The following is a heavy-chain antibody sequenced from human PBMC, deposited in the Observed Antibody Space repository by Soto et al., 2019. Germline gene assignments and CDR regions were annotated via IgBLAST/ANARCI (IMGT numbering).Heavy chain of an antibody. D-gene: IGHD3-16*01. CDR3: AKDPQVWYGAFDI. CDR2: ISGSGGST. CDR1: GFTFSSYA. J-gene: IGHJ3*02. V-gene: IGHV3-23*01. Sequence: HPGGSLRLSCAASGFTFSSYAMSLVRQAPGKGLEWVSAISGSGGSTYYADSVKGRFTISRDNSKNTLYLQMNSLRAEDTAVYYCAKDPQVWYGAFDIWGKGTMVTVSS.